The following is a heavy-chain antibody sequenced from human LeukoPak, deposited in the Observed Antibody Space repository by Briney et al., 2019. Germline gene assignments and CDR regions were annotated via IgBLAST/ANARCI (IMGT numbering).Heavy chain of an antibody. CDR2: ISAYNGNT. Sequence: ASVKVSCKASGYTFTSYGISWVRQAPGQGLEWMGWISAYNGNTNYAQKFQGRVTMTRDTSISTAYMELSRLRSDDTAVYYCARASMIVVNFPFDYWGQGTLVTVSS. V-gene: IGHV1-18*01. CDR1: GYTFTSYG. D-gene: IGHD3-22*01. J-gene: IGHJ4*02. CDR3: ARASMIVVNFPFDY.